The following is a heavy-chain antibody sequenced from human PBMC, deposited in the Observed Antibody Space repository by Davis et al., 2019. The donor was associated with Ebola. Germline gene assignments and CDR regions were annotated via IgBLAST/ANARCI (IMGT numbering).Heavy chain of an antibody. J-gene: IGHJ4*02. Sequence: GESLKISCAASGFVFSSYVMSWVRRAPGKGLEWVSTLGLSADTYYADSVKDRFTISRDNSKNTLHLQMNNLRIEDTAMYYCARIVPDWYDSSGYSRNGRFDFWGQGSLVTVSS. CDR2: LGLSADT. D-gene: IGHD3-22*01. V-gene: IGHV3-23*01. CDR1: GFVFSSYV. CDR3: ARIVPDWYDSSGYSRNGRFDF.